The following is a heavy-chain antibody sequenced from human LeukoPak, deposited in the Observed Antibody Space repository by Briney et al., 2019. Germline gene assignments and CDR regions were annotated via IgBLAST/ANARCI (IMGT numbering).Heavy chain of an antibody. V-gene: IGHV4-30-4*01. D-gene: IGHD5-12*01. CDR2: IYYSGST. CDR1: GGSISSGDNY. CDR3: ARSPRRDYDPTDFDY. J-gene: IGHJ4*02. Sequence: PSETLSLTCTVSGGSISSGDNYWSWIRQPPGKGLEWIGYIYYSGSTYYNPSLKSRVTMSVDPSKNQFSLKLSSVTAADTAMYYCARSPRRDYDPTDFDYWGQGTLVTVSS.